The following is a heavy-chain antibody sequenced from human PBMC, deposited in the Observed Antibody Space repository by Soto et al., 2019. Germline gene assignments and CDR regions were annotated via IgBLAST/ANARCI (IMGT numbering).Heavy chain of an antibody. J-gene: IGHJ5*02. Sequence: LSLTCAVYGGSFSGYSWSWIRQPPGKGLEWIGEINHSGSTNYNPYLKSRVTISVDTSKNQFSLKLGSVTAADTAVYYCARVQRIGVVIVFGWFDPWGQGTLVTVSS. CDR1: GGSFSGYS. V-gene: IGHV4-34*01. D-gene: IGHD3-3*01. CDR3: ARVQRIGVVIVFGWFDP. CDR2: INHSGST.